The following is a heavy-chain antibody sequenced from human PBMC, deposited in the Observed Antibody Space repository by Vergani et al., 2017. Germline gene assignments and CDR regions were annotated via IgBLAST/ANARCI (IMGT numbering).Heavy chain of an antibody. V-gene: IGHV3-23*01. CDR1: GFTFSSYA. D-gene: IGHD3-9*01. CDR2: ISGSGGST. J-gene: IGHJ4*02. Sequence: EVQLLESGGGLVQPGGSLRLSCAASGFTFSSYAMSWVRQAPGKGLEWVSAISGSGGSTYYADSVKGRFTISSDNSKNTLYLQMNSLRAEDTAVYYCAKDRSSDILTGYYNYWGQGTLVTVSS. CDR3: AKDRSSDILTGYYNY.